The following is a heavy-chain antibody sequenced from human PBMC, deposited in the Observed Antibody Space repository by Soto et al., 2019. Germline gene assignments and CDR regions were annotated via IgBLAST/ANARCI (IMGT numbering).Heavy chain of an antibody. V-gene: IGHV3-30*18. J-gene: IGHJ4*02. Sequence: QVQLVESGGGVVQPGRSLRLSCAASGFTFSSYGMHWVRQAPGKGLEWVAVISYDGSNKYYADSVKGRFTISRDNSKNTXYLQMNSLRAEDTAVYYCAKSLYDSSGYYYDKNDYWGQGTLVTVSS. CDR1: GFTFSSYG. D-gene: IGHD3-22*01. CDR3: AKSLYDSSGYYYDKNDY. CDR2: ISYDGSNK.